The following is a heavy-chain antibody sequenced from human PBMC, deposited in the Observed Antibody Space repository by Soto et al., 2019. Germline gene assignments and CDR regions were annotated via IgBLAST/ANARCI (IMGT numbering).Heavy chain of an antibody. CDR1: GGSISRSGYF. V-gene: IGHV4-31*03. CDR3: ARSSRSYFDY. J-gene: IGHJ4*02. Sequence: SETLSLTCTVSGGSISRSGYFWSWIRQHPGKGLEWIGYIYDSGSTYYNPSLKSRVSLSVDTSKNQFSLNLTSVTAADTAMYYCARSSRSYFDYWGQGTLVTVS. CDR2: IYDSGST.